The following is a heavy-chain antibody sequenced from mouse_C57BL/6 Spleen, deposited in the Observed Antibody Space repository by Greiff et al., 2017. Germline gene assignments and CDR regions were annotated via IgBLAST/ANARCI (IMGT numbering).Heavy chain of an antibody. V-gene: IGHV5-6*01. CDR2: ISSGGSYT. J-gene: IGHJ3*01. CDR3: AREDGNYEGFAY. D-gene: IGHD2-1*01. Sequence: EVKLMESGGDLVKPGGSLKLSCAASGFTFSSYGMSWVRQTPDKRLEWVATISSGGSYTYYPDSVKGRFTISRDNAKKTLYLQMSSLKSEDTAMYYCAREDGNYEGFAYWGQGTLVTVSA. CDR1: GFTFSSYG.